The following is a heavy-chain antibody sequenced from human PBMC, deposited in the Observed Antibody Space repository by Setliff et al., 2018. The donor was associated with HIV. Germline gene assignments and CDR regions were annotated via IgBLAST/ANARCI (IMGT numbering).Heavy chain of an antibody. J-gene: IGHJ5*02. Sequence: SETLSLTCSVSGGSISDNKYYWSWIRQPPGRGLEWTGSIYHTGKTYYNSALKNRLTISVDTSKNQCTLELSPVTAADTAKYFGARGVQAQVVLMSYVKGRFDPWGQGTQVTVSS. V-gene: IGHV4-39*06. D-gene: IGHD2-8*01. CDR3: ARGVQAQVVLMSYVKGRFDP. CDR1: GGSISDNKYY. CDR2: IYHTGKT.